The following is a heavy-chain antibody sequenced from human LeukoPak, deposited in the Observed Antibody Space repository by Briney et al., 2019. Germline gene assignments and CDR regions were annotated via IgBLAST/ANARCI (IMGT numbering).Heavy chain of an antibody. J-gene: IGHJ4*02. V-gene: IGHV3-15*01. CDR1: GFTFSNAW. Sequence: GGSLRLSCAASGFTFSNAWMSWVRQAPGKGLEWVGRIKSKTDGGTTDYAAPVKGRFTISRDDSKNTLYLQMNSLKTEDTAVYYCTTGRMELWRGKDYFDYWGQGTLVTVSS. D-gene: IGHD5-18*01. CDR3: TTGRMELWRGKDYFDY. CDR2: IKSKTDGGTT.